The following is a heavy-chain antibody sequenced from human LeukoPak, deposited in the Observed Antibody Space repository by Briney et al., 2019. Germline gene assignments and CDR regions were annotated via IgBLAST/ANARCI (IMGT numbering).Heavy chain of an antibody. J-gene: IGHJ4*02. CDR2: ISGSGSST. CDR3: AKDPQYQLLSYLDY. Sequence: GGSLRLSCAASGFTFSSYAMSWVRQAPGKGLEWVSAISGSGSSTYYADSVKGRFTISRDNFKNTLYLQMNSLRAEDTAVYYCAKDPQYQLLSYLDYWGQGTLVTVSS. V-gene: IGHV3-23*01. D-gene: IGHD2-2*01. CDR1: GFTFSSYA.